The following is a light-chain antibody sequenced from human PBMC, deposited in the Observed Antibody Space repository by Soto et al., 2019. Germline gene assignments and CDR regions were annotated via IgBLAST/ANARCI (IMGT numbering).Light chain of an antibody. Sequence: HSALTQPASVSGSPGQSITISCTGTSSDVGTYNHVSWYQQHPGKAPQLIIYEVSNRPSGLSNRFSASKSGNTASLTISGLQAEDEADYHCCSYTTSSTLVFGTGTKLTVL. V-gene: IGLV2-14*01. CDR2: EVS. CDR3: CSYTTSSTLV. CDR1: SSDVGTYNH. J-gene: IGLJ1*01.